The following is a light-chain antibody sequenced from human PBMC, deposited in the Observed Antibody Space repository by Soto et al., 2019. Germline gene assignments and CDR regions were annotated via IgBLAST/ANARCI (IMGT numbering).Light chain of an antibody. CDR3: QQHVNSWWT. J-gene: IGKJ1*01. CDR1: QSVSSN. V-gene: IGKV3D-15*01. Sequence: EIVMTQSPATLSVSPGERATLSCRASQSVSSNLAWYQQKPGQAPRLLIYGTSTRATGIPDRFSGSGSGTDFTLTISRLEPEDFAVYFCQQHVNSWWTFGQGTKVDI. CDR2: GTS.